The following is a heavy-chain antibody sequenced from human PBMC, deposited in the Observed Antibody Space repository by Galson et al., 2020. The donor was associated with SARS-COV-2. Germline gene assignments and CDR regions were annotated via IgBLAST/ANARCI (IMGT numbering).Heavy chain of an antibody. CDR3: AKEINSWSGLDS. V-gene: IGHV3-43D*04. D-gene: IGHD6-13*01. Sequence: GGTLSLSCAASGFIFNDYAMHWVRQAPGKGLEWVSLICGNGRCTYYADPVKRRFTVSRDNSKQSLFLQMNSMRPEDTALYYCAKEINSWSGLDSWGQGTLVTVSS. CDR1: GFIFNDYA. J-gene: IGHJ4*02. CDR2: ICGNGRCT.